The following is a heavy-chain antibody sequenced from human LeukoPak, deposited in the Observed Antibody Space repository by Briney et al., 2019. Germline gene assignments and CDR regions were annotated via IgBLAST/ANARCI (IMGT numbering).Heavy chain of an antibody. J-gene: IGHJ4*02. Sequence: PSETLSLTCSVSGGSVSSYYWSWIRQSPGKGLEWIGYIHNSGRTNYNPSLKSRVTMSVDTSKNQFSLKLSSVTAADTAVYYCARSLGYFDLWGQGSLVTVSS. CDR2: IHNSGRT. CDR1: GGSVSSYY. V-gene: IGHV4-59*08. D-gene: IGHD6-6*01. CDR3: ARSLGYFDL.